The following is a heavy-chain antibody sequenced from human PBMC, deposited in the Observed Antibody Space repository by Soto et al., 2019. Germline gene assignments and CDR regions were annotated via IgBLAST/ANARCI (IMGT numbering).Heavy chain of an antibody. Sequence: QVQLVQSGAEVKKPGSSVKVSCKASGGTFSSYTISWVRQAPGQGLEWMGRIIPILGIANYAQKFQGRVTITADKSTSTAYMELSSLRSEDTAVYYCVTGWFGELLFRSNFDYWGQGTLVTVSS. CDR3: VTGWFGELLFRSNFDY. V-gene: IGHV1-69*02. J-gene: IGHJ4*02. CDR2: IIPILGIA. D-gene: IGHD3-10*01. CDR1: GGTFSSYT.